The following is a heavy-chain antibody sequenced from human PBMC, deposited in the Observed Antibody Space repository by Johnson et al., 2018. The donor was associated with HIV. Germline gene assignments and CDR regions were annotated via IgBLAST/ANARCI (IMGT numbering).Heavy chain of an antibody. CDR2: IYDGGTT. J-gene: IGHJ3*02. V-gene: IGHV3-66*01. D-gene: IGHD6-6*01. CDR1: GFTVSSNY. Sequence: EVQLVESGGGVVQPGRSLRLSCAASGFTVSSNYMSWVRQAPGKGLEWVSFIYDGGTTYYADSVKGRFTISRDNSKNTLYLQMNSLRAEDTAVYYCAGGGAYSSSSIGDAFDIWGQGTMVTVSS. CDR3: AGGGAYSSSSIGDAFDI.